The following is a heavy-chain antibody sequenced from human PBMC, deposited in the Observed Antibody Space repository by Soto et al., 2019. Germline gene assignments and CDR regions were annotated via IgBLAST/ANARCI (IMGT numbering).Heavy chain of an antibody. CDR1: GFKFSNYA. CDR3: AKDRRAGGNSAFYFDF. J-gene: IGHJ4*02. V-gene: IGHV3-23*01. CDR2: ISATGGGT. Sequence: PGGSLRLSCAASGFKFSNYAVSWVRQAPGKGLEWVSLISATGGGTYYADSVKGRFTISRDNSHNTLYLQVHSLTAEDTAVYYCAKDRRAGGNSAFYFDFWGQGAQVTVSS. D-gene: IGHD3-16*01.